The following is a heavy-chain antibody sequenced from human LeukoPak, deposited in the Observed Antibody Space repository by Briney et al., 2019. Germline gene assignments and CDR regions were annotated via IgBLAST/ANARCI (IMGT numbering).Heavy chain of an antibody. Sequence: ASVKVSCKASGYTFTGYYMHWVRQAPGQGLEWMGWINPNSGGTNYAQKFQGRVTMTRDTSISTAYMELSRLRSDDTAVYYCARESASDYGDLDYWGQETLVTVSS. CDR2: INPNSGGT. J-gene: IGHJ4*02. D-gene: IGHD4-17*01. CDR1: GYTFTGYY. CDR3: ARESASDYGDLDY. V-gene: IGHV1-2*02.